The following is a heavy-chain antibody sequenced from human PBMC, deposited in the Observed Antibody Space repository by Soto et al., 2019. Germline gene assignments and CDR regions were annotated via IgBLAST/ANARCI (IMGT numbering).Heavy chain of an antibody. V-gene: IGHV5-10-1*01. J-gene: IGHJ6*02. Sequence: GESLKISCKGSGYSFTSYWISWVRQMPGKGLEWMGRIDPSDSYTNYSPSFQGHVTISADKSISTAYLQWSGLKASDTAMYYCARQPVATRRDYYYYGMDVWGQGTTVTVSS. CDR2: IDPSDSYT. D-gene: IGHD5-12*01. CDR1: GYSFTSYW. CDR3: ARQPVATRRDYYYYGMDV.